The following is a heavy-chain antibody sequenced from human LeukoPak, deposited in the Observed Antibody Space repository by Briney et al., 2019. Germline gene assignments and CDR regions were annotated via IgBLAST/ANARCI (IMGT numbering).Heavy chain of an antibody. CDR3: ATVKASGSGSYFSYYFDY. D-gene: IGHD3-10*01. V-gene: IGHV1-8*01. J-gene: IGHJ4*02. Sequence: ASVKVSCKASGYTFTSYDINWVRQATGQGLEWMGWMNPNSGNTIYAQKFQGRVTMTEDTSTDTAYMELSSLRSEDTAVYYCATVKASGSGSYFSYYFDYWGQGTLVTVSS. CDR2: MNPNSGNT. CDR1: GYTFTSYD.